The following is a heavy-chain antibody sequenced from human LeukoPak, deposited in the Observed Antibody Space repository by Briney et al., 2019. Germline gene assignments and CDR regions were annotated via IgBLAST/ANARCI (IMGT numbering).Heavy chain of an antibody. J-gene: IGHJ4*02. CDR2: IYNGVTT. CDR1: GFTVSRNY. Sequence: PGGSLRLSCAASGFTVSRNYMSWVRQAPGKGLEWVSIIYNGVTTYYADSVKGRFTISGDDSRNTVYLQMNSLRAEDTALYYCARHQEEATAGKYYFDYWGQGTLVTASS. V-gene: IGHV3-53*01. D-gene: IGHD6-13*01. CDR3: ARHQEEATAGKYYFDY.